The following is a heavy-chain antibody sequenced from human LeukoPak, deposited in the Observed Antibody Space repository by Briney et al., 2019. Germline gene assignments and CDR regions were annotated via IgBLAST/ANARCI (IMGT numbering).Heavy chain of an antibody. D-gene: IGHD1-1*01. CDR3: ARDRSAATGTTTWFDP. Sequence: GGSLRLSCAASGFTFSSYAMHWVRQAPGKGLEWVAVISYDGSNKYYADSVKGRFTISRDNSKNTLYLQMNSLRAEDTAVYYCARDRSAATGTTTWFDPWGQGTLVTVSS. CDR1: GFTFSSYA. CDR2: ISYDGSNK. V-gene: IGHV3-30*04. J-gene: IGHJ5*02.